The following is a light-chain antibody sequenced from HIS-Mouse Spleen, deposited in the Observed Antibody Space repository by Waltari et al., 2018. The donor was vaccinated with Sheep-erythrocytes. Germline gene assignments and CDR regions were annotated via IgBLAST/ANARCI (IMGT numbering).Light chain of an antibody. CDR2: EGS. Sequence: QSALTQPASVSGSPGQSIPIHCTGTSSDVGSYNLVPWYQQHPGKSPKLMIYEGSKRPSGVSNRFSGSKSGNTASLTISGLQAEDEADYYCCSYAGSSTPWVFGGGTKLTVL. V-gene: IGLV2-23*01. J-gene: IGLJ3*02. CDR3: CSYAGSSTPWV. CDR1: SSDVGSYNL.